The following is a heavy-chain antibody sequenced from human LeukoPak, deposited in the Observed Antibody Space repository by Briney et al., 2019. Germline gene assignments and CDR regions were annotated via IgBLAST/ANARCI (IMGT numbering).Heavy chain of an antibody. Sequence: SETLSLTCTVSGGSISSYYWSWIRQPPGKGLEWIGYIYYSGSTNYNPSLQSRVTISVDTSKNQFSLRLSSVTAADTAGYYCARVTGYVMEDYFDYWGQGTLVTVSS. CDR2: IYYSGST. D-gene: IGHD6-13*01. V-gene: IGHV4-59*01. CDR3: ARVTGYVMEDYFDY. J-gene: IGHJ4*02. CDR1: GGSISSYY.